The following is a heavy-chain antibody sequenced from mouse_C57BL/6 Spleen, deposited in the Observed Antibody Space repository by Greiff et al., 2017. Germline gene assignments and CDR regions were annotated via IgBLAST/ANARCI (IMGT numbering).Heavy chain of an antibody. Sequence: EVKLMESGGGLVQPGGSLKLSCAASGFTFSDYYMYWVRQTPEKRLEWVAYISNGGGSTYYPDTVKGRFTISRDNAKNTLYLQMSRLKSEDTAMYYCARQGYEYYFDYWGQGTTRTVSS. CDR1: GFTFSDYY. CDR2: ISNGGGST. V-gene: IGHV5-12*01. CDR3: ARQGYEYYFDY. J-gene: IGHJ2*01. D-gene: IGHD2-2*01.